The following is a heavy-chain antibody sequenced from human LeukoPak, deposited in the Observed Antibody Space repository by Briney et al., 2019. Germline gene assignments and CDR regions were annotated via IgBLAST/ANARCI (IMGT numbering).Heavy chain of an antibody. CDR2: ISGYNGNT. V-gene: IGHV1-18*01. CDR1: GYTFRNFG. J-gene: IGHJ4*02. D-gene: IGHD6-6*01. CDR3: AREWIAARAFDY. Sequence: ASVKVSCKASGYTFRNFGISWVRQAPGLGLEWMGWISGYNGNTNYAQKLQGRVTMTTDTSTSTAYMELRSLRSDDTAVYYCAREWIAARAFDYWGQGTLVTVSS.